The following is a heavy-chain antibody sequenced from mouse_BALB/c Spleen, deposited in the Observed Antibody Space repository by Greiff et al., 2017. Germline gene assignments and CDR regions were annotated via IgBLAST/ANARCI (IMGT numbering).Heavy chain of an antibody. CDR1: GFTFSSFG. CDR3: ARLGEMDY. J-gene: IGHJ4*01. V-gene: IGHV5-17*02. D-gene: IGHD4-1*01. Sequence: EVQGVESGGGLVQPGGSRKLSCAASGFTFSSFGMHWVRQAPEKGLEWVAYISSGSSTIYYADTVKGRFTISRDNPKNTLFLQVTSLRSEDTAMYYCARLGEMDYWGQGTSVTVSS. CDR2: ISSGSSTI.